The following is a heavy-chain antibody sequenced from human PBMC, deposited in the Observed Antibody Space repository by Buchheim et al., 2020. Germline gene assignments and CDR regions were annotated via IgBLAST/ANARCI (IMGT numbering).Heavy chain of an antibody. CDR3: ARDPPNSGWALDY. CDR2: IWYDGSEK. Sequence: QVQLVESGGGVVQPGESLRLSCAASGFAFNTHAMHWVRQAPGKGLEWVAFIWYDGSEKHYIDSVKGRISISRDNSKNTLYLEMNSLRGEDTAVYYCARDPPNSGWALDYWGQGTL. J-gene: IGHJ4*02. D-gene: IGHD6-19*01. CDR1: GFAFNTHA. V-gene: IGHV3-33*01.